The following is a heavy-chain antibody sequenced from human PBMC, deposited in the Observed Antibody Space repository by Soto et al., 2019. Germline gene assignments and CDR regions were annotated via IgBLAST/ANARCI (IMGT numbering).Heavy chain of an antibody. CDR3: ARDRSESYHRGYFDY. J-gene: IGHJ4*02. V-gene: IGHV3-7*01. Sequence: EVQLVDSGGGLVQPGGSLRLSCAASGFTFSSYWMSWVRQASGKGLEWVANIKQDGSEKYYVDSVKGRFTISRDNAKNSLYMQMNSLRAEDSAVYYCARDRSESYHRGYFDYWGQGTLVTVSS. D-gene: IGHD1-26*01. CDR1: GFTFSSYW. CDR2: IKQDGSEK.